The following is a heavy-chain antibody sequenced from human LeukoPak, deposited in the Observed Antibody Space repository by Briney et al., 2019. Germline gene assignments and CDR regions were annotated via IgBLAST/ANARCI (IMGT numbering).Heavy chain of an antibody. Sequence: SETLSLTCTVSGGSISSSSYYWGWIRQPPGKGLEWIGSIYYSGSTYYNPSLKSRVTISVDTSKNQFSLKLSSVTAADTAVYYCASSLYSSSHYYFDYWGQGTLVTVSS. CDR3: ASSLYSSSHYYFDY. CDR1: GGSISSSSYY. J-gene: IGHJ4*02. CDR2: IYYSGST. V-gene: IGHV4-39*07. D-gene: IGHD6-13*01.